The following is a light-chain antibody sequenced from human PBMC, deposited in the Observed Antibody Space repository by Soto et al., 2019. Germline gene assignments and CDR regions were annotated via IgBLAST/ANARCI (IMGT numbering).Light chain of an antibody. J-gene: IGLJ3*02. V-gene: IGLV1-44*01. CDR1: SSNIGSNT. Sequence: QSVVTQLPSASGTPGQRVTISCSGSSSNIGSNTVHWYQQLPGTAPKLLIYLNNQRPSGVPDRFSGSKSGTSASLAISGLQSDDEADYHCAAWDDSLNGPVFGGGTQLTVL. CDR3: AAWDDSLNGPV. CDR2: LNN.